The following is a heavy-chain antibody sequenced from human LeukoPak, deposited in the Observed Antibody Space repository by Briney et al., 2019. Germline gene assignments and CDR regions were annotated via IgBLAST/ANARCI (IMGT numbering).Heavy chain of an antibody. CDR1: GGSLSSYY. J-gene: IGHJ4*02. Sequence: SETLSLTCTVSGGSLSSYYWTWIRQLPGKGLEWIGYIYYSGSTNYNPSLKSRVTISVDTSKNQFSLKLSSVTAADTAVYYCARAGYYYGSGSYYPQYYFDYWGQGTLVTVSS. CDR3: ARAGYYYGSGSYYPQYYFDY. D-gene: IGHD3-10*01. CDR2: IYYSGST. V-gene: IGHV4-59*01.